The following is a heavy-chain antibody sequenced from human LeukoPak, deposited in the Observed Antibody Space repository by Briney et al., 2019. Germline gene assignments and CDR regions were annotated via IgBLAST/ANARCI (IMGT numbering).Heavy chain of an antibody. D-gene: IGHD2-2*01. V-gene: IGHV5-51*01. CDR3: ARRTYQLLSGAFDI. CDR2: IYPGDSHT. CDR1: GYSFTSYW. J-gene: IGHJ3*02. Sequence: GESLMISCKGSGYSFTSYWIGWVRQMPGKGLEWMGIIYPGDSHTRYSPSFQGQVTISADKSISTAYLQWSSLKASDTAMYYCARRTYQLLSGAFDIWGQGTMVSVSS.